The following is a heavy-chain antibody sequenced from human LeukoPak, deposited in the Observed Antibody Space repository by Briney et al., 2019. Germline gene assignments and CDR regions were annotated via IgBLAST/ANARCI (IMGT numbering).Heavy chain of an antibody. CDR3: ARGAYYYDSSGYDY. CDR1: GGSISSSSYY. V-gene: IGHV4-39*01. Sequence: PSETLSLTCTVSGGSISSSSYYWGWIRQPPGKGLEWIGSIYYSGSTYYNPSLKSRVTISVDTSKNQFSLKLSPVTAADTAVYYCARGAYYYDSSGYDYWGQGTLVTVSS. D-gene: IGHD3-22*01. CDR2: IYYSGST. J-gene: IGHJ4*02.